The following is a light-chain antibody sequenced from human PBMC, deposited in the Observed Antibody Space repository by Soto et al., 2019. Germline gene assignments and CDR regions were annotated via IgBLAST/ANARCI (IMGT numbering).Light chain of an antibody. CDR2: EVS. V-gene: IGLV2-14*01. CDR3: SSYSISTAYL. CDR1: SSDVGGYDY. J-gene: IGLJ1*01. Sequence: QSALTQPASVSGSPGQSITISCTGTSSDVGGYDYVSWYQLHPGKAPKLMVFEVSNRPSGVSYRVSGSKSGNTASLTISGRQAEDEADYFCSSYSISTAYLFGTGTKLTVL.